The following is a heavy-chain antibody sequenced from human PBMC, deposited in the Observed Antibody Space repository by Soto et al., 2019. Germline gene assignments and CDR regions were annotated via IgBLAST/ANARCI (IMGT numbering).Heavy chain of an antibody. D-gene: IGHD6-19*01. CDR1: GFTFSSYA. V-gene: IGHV3-30-3*01. CDR2: VSYDGSNK. CDR3: ARARSLAGTSRFDP. J-gene: IGHJ5*02. Sequence: QVQLVESGGGVVQPGRSLRLSCAASGFTFSSYAMHWVRQAPGKGLEWVAVVSYDGSNKYYADSVKGRFTISRDNSKNTRYLEMSSLRAEDTAVYYCARARSLAGTSRFDPWGQGTLVTVSS.